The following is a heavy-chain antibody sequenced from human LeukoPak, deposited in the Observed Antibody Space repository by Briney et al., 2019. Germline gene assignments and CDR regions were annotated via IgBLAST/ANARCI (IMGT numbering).Heavy chain of an antibody. D-gene: IGHD2-2*01. V-gene: IGHV5-51*01. CDR1: GYSFTSYW. CDR2: IYPGDSDT. Sequence: GESLKISCKGSGYSFTSYWIGWVRQMPGKGLEWMGIIYPGDSDTRYSPSFQGQVTISADKSISTAYLQWSSLKASDTAMYYCARRPYCSSTSCYEAYNWFDPWGQGTLVTVSS. CDR3: ARRPYCSSTSCYEAYNWFDP. J-gene: IGHJ5*02.